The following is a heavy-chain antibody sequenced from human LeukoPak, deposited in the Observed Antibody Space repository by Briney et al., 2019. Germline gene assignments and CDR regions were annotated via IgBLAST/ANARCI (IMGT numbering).Heavy chain of an antibody. CDR1: GDSVSSKSVA. J-gene: IGHJ4*02. D-gene: IGHD6-19*01. CDR2: TYYRSKWYN. CDR3: ASQVFVAGTAMGHYPFDY. V-gene: IGHV6-1*01. Sequence: PSQTLSLTCAISGDSVSSKSVAWNWIRQSPSRGLEWLGRTYYRSKWYNDYAVSVKSRITINPDTSKNQFSLHLNSVTPEDTAVYYCASQVFVAGTAMGHYPFDYWGQGTLVAVSS.